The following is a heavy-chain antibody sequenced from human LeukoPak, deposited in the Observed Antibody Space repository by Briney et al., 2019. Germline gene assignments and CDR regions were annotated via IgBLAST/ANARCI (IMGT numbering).Heavy chain of an antibody. CDR2: INHSGST. V-gene: IGHV4-34*01. J-gene: IGHJ4*02. CDR3: ARGFVVVYYFDY. D-gene: IGHD2-2*01. CDR1: GGSFCGYY. Sequence: SETLSLTCAVYGGSFCGYYWSWMRQPPGKGLEWIGEINHSGSTNYNPSLKSRVTISVDTSKNQFSLKLSSVTAADTAVYYCARGFVVVYYFDYWGQGNLVTVSS.